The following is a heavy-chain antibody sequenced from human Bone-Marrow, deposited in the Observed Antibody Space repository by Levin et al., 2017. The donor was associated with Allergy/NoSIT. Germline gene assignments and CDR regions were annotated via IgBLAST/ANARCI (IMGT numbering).Heavy chain of an antibody. V-gene: IGHV3-30-3*01. CDR1: GFIFSDYA. Sequence: PGESLKISCAASGFIFSDYAMHWVRQAPGKGLEWVGVISYEGSNKYYADSVKGRFTISRDDSKNTLYLQMNNLRVEDTAVYFCARGCSSTACYLQYWGQGTLVAVSS. J-gene: IGHJ4*02. CDR2: ISYEGSNK. CDR3: ARGCSSTACYLQY. D-gene: IGHD2-2*01.